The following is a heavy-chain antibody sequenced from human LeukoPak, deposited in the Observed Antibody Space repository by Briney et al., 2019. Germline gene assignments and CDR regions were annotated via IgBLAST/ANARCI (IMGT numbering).Heavy chain of an antibody. CDR3: ARARYQLLYGFRKNNWFDP. CDR2: MNPNSGNT. J-gene: IGHJ5*02. D-gene: IGHD2-2*02. Sequence: ASVKVSCKASGYTFTSYDINWVRQATGQGLEWMGWMNPNSGNTGYAQKFQGRVTMTRNTSISTAYMELSSLRSEDTAVYYCARARYQLLYGFRKNNWFDPWGQGTLVTVSS. CDR1: GYTFTSYD. V-gene: IGHV1-8*01.